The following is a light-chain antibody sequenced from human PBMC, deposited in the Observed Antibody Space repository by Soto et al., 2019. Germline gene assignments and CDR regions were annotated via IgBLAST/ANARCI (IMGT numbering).Light chain of an antibody. CDR1: QSVSSSF. Sequence: EIVLTQSPGTLSVSPGQRVTLSCRASQSVSSSFLAWYQQKPGQAPRLLIYGASSRATGIPDRFSGSESETDFTLTISRLEPEDFAVYYCQQYGSSPYTFGQGTKLEIK. V-gene: IGKV3-20*01. CDR3: QQYGSSPYT. CDR2: GAS. J-gene: IGKJ2*01.